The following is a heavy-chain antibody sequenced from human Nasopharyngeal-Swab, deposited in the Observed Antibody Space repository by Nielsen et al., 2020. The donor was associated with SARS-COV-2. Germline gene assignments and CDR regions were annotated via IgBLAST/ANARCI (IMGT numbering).Heavy chain of an antibody. D-gene: IGHD3-3*01. CDR1: GFTFGDYV. V-gene: IGHV3-49*03. CDR2: IRSKAYGGTT. J-gene: IGHJ6*02. Sequence: GGSLRLCCTASGFTFGDYVMTWFRQAPGKGLEWVGFIRSKAYGGTTEYAASVKGRFSISRDDSKRIAYLQMNSLKTEDTAVYYCTRGSRYYPDYYCGMDVWGQGTTVTVSS. CDR3: TRGSRYYPDYYCGMDV.